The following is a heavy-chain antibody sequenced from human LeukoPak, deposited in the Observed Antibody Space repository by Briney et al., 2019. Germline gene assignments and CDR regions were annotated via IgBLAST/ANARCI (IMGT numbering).Heavy chain of an antibody. CDR2: ISAYNGNT. CDR1: GYTFTSYG. D-gene: IGHD2-15*01. J-gene: IGHJ4*02. Sequence: ASVKVSCKASGYTFTSYGISWVRQAPGQGLEWMGWISAYNGNTNYAQKLQGRVTMTTDTSTSTAYMELRSLRSDDTDVYYCARDGYCSGGSCYQTGYYYFDYWGQGTLVTVSS. CDR3: ARDGYCSGGSCYQTGYYYFDY. V-gene: IGHV1-18*04.